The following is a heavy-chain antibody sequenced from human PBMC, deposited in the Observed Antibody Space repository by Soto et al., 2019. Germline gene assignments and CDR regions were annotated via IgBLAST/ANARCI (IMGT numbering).Heavy chain of an antibody. V-gene: IGHV2-5*02. CDR2: LYWDDDK. D-gene: IGHD2-21*02. Sequence: QITLKESGPTLVKPTQTLTLTCTFSGLSLRTTGVGVGWVRQPPGKALEWLALLYWDDDKRYSPSLKSRLTITKDTSEKQVVLTMPIMDTVDTATYYCVQSRLGGDCLQIYSSHSYYCLDVWGQGTTVTVAS. CDR1: GLSLRTTGVG. J-gene: IGHJ6*02. CDR3: VQSRLGGDCLQIYSSHSYYCLDV.